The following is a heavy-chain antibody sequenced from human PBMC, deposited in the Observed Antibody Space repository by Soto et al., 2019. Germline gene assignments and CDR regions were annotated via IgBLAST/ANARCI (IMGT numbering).Heavy chain of an antibody. V-gene: IGHV1-69*02. CDR1: GGTFSSYT. CDR3: ARGSRDSSSWFDY. CDR2: IIPFLGIA. Sequence: SVKVSCKASGGTFSSYTISWVRQAPGQGLEWMGRIIPFLGIANYAQKFQGRVTITADKSTSTAYMELSSLRSEDTAVYYCARGSRDSSSWFDYWGQGTLVTVSS. D-gene: IGHD6-13*01. J-gene: IGHJ4*02.